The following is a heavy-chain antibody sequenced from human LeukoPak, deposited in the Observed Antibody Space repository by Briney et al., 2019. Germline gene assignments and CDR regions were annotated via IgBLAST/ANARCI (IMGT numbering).Heavy chain of an antibody. CDR3: AAGRCARLTSGGSCYSSFDY. CDR2: IFHTGST. D-gene: IGHD2-15*01. CDR1: GSSINSGYY. V-gene: IGHV4-38-2*02. Sequence: SETLSLTCTVSGSSINSGYYWGWIRQSPGKGLEWIGSIFHTGSTYSNPSLKSRVTISIDSSKNQFSLNLSSVTAADTAVYFCAAGRCARLTSGGSCYSSFDYWGQGTLVTVSS. J-gene: IGHJ4*02.